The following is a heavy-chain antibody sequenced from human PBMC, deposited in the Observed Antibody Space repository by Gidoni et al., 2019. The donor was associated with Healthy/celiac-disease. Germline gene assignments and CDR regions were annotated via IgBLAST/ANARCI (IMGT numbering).Heavy chain of an antibody. V-gene: IGHV3-23*01. CDR2: ISGSGGST. CDR3: AKDAKQAVAGTWD. CDR1: GVTFSSYA. Sequence: EVQLLESGGGLVQPGGSLRLSCAASGVTFSSYAMSWVRQTPGKGLEWVSAISGSGGSTYYADSVKGRFTISRDNSKNTLYLQMNSLRAEDTAVYYCAKDAKQAVAGTWDWGQGTLVTVSS. J-gene: IGHJ4*02. D-gene: IGHD6-19*01.